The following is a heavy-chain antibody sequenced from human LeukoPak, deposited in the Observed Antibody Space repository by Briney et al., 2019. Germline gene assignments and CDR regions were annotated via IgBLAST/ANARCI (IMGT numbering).Heavy chain of an antibody. CDR3: AMGATSWSGYSYPKIFQH. D-gene: IGHD3-3*01. Sequence: GGSLRLSCAASGFTFSNYAVNWIRQAPGKGLKWVSVISGSGSSIYYTDSVKGRFTISRDNSKNTLYLQMNSLRAEDTAVYYCAMGATSWSGYSYPKIFQHWGRGTLVTVSS. V-gene: IGHV3-23*01. CDR1: GFTFSNYA. J-gene: IGHJ1*01. CDR2: ISGSGSSI.